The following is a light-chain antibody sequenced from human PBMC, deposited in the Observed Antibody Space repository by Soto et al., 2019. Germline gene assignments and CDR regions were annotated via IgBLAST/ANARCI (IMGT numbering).Light chain of an antibody. CDR1: SSNIGVGYE. CDR2: SNN. Sequence: QSVLTQPPSVSGAPGQRVTISCTGGSSNIGVGYEVHWYQQLPGTAPKLLIYSNNNRPSGVPDLFSGSKSGTSASLAITGLQAGDEADYYCQSYDTTLSGHVFGTGTKVTVL. V-gene: IGLV1-40*01. J-gene: IGLJ1*01. CDR3: QSYDTTLSGHV.